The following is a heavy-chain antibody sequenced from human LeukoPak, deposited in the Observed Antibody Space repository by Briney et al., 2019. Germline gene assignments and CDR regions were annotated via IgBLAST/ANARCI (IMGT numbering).Heavy chain of an antibody. CDR2: IKPNSGGT. V-gene: IGHV1-2*02. CDR1: GYTFSDYY. D-gene: IGHD2-2*01. J-gene: IGHJ6*02. CDR3: ARGGLSPAARYGMDV. Sequence: ASVKVSCKASGYTFSDYYMHWVRQAPGQGLEWMGWIKPNSGGTNYAQKFQGRVTMTRDTSINTAYMELSRLRSDDTAVYYCARGGLSPAARYGMDVWGQGATVTVSS.